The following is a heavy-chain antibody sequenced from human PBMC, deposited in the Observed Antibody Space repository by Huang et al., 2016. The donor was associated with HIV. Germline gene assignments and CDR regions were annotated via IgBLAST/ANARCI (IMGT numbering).Heavy chain of an antibody. CDR2: ISNEGSTK. J-gene: IGHJ4*02. CDR3: ARSEPSRYYFDY. CDR1: GFTFSNYA. V-gene: IGHV3-30-3*01. Sequence: QVQLVESGGGVVQPGTSLRLSCAASGFTFSNYAMNWVRQAPGKGLEWVAFISNEGSTKYYADSVKGRFTISRDNSKNTVDLQMNSLRAEDTAVYYCARSEPSRYYFDYWGQGTLVTVSS.